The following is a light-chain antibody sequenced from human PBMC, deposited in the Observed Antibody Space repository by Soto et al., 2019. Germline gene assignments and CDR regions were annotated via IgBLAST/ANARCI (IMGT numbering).Light chain of an antibody. J-gene: IGKJ4*01. V-gene: IGKV1-5*03. CDR3: QQYDTSPLT. CDR1: QSISNW. CDR2: FAS. Sequence: DTQMTQSPSTLSASVGDRVTITCRASQSISNWLAWYQQKPGKAPNLLIYFASTLQSGVPSRFSGSGSGTEFTLTISSLQPDDFATYYCQQYDTSPLTFGGGTKV.